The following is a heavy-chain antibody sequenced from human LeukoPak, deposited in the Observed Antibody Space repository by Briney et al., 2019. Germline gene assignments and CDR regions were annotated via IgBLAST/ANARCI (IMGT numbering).Heavy chain of an antibody. V-gene: IGHV3-49*03. CDR2: IRSKAYGGTT. CDR3: TRELLNGP. Sequence: GSRRLSCTASGFTIGDYAMSWFRQAPGKGLEWVGFIRSKAYGGTTEYAASVKGRFTISRDDSKSIAYLQMNSLKTEDTAVYYCTRELLNGPWGQGTLVTVSS. J-gene: IGHJ5*02. CDR1: GFTIGDYA.